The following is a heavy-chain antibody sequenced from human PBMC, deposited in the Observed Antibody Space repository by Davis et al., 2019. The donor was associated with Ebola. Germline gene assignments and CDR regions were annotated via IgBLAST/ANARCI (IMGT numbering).Heavy chain of an antibody. V-gene: IGHV4-34*01. CDR3: ARGLRYSSSWYYYYGMDV. CDR2: INHSGST. Sequence: PSETLSLTCAVYGGSFSGYYWSWIRQPPGKGLEWIGEINHSGSTNYNPYLKSRVTISVDTSKNQFSLKLSSVTAADTAVYYCARGLRYSSSWYYYYGMDVWGQGTTVTVSS. CDR1: GGSFSGYY. J-gene: IGHJ6*02. D-gene: IGHD6-13*01.